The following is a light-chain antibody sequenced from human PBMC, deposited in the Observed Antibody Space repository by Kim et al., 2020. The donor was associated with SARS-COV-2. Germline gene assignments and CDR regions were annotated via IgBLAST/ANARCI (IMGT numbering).Light chain of an antibody. J-gene: IGKJ2*01. Sequence: LSASVGDRVTITCRASQNIAIYLNWYQQKPGKAPRLLIYRATNLQSGVPSRFSGSGSGTDFTLTISSLQHEDFATYYCQQSDDSYSFGQGTKLEI. CDR3: QQSDDSYS. V-gene: IGKV1-39*01. CDR2: RAT. CDR1: QNIAIY.